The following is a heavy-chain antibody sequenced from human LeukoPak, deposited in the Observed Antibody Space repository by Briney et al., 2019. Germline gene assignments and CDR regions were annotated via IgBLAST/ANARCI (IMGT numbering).Heavy chain of an antibody. Sequence: GGSLRLSCAASGLTFSDYYMTWVRQAPGKGLEWLSYISGNGHTIYYAASVRGRFSISRDNAKKSVYLQMNSLRAEDTAVYYCARDLGYIDYWGQGTLVTVSS. J-gene: IGHJ4*02. CDR1: GLTFSDYY. V-gene: IGHV3-11*01. CDR2: ISGNGHTI. CDR3: ARDLGYIDY.